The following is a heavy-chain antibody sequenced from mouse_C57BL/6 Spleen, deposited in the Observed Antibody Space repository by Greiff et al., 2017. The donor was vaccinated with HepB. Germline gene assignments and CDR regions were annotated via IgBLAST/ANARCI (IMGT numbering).Heavy chain of an antibody. CDR3: ARAPYDYDVRYAMDY. Sequence: VQLQQSGAELAKPGASVKLSCKASGYTFTSYWMHWVKQRPGQGLEWIGYINPSSGYTKYNQKFKDKATLTEDKSSSTAYMQLSSLTYEDSAVYYCARAPYDYDVRYAMDYWGQGTSVTVSS. D-gene: IGHD2-4*01. CDR1: GYTFTSYW. J-gene: IGHJ4*01. V-gene: IGHV1-7*01. CDR2: INPSSGYT.